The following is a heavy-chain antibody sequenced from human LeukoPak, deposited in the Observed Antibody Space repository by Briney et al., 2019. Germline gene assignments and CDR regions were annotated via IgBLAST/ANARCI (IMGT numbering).Heavy chain of an antibody. Sequence: PSQTLSLTCTVSGGSISSGGYYWSWIRQPPGKGLEWIGYIYHSGSTYYNPSLKSRVTISVDRSKNQFSLKLSSVTAADTAVYYCARAPWGRYSYGPYNWFDPWGQGTLVTVSS. J-gene: IGHJ5*02. CDR1: GGSISSGGYY. CDR2: IYHSGST. D-gene: IGHD5-18*01. V-gene: IGHV4-30-2*01. CDR3: ARAPWGRYSYGPYNWFDP.